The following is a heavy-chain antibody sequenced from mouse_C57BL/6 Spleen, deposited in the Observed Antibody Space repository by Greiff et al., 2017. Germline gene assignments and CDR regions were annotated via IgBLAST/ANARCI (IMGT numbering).Heavy chain of an antibody. D-gene: IGHD1-1*01. CDR2: IDPETGGT. V-gene: IGHV1-15*01. J-gene: IGHJ3*01. Sequence: VQVVESGAELVRPGASVTLSCKASGYTFTDYEMHWVKQTPVHGLEWIGAIDPETGGTAYNQKFKGKAILTADKSSSTAYMELRSLTSEDSAVYYCTREEVYYYGSSPAWFAYWGQGTLVTVSA. CDR3: TREEVYYYGSSPAWFAY. CDR1: GYTFTDYE.